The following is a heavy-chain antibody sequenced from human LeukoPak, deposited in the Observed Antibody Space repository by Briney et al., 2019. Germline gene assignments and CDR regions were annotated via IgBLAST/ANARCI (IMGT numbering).Heavy chain of an antibody. V-gene: IGHV1-2*02. CDR3: ARTNGGYEYN. CDR1: GYTFTSYH. Sequence: ASVKVSCKASGYTFTSYHMHWVRQAPGQGLAWMGWINPYSGDTTYAQKFQGRLTLTRDTSISTAYMEVSRLKSDDTAVYYCARTNGGYEYNWGQGTRVIVSS. CDR2: INPYSGDT. D-gene: IGHD5-12*01. J-gene: IGHJ4*02.